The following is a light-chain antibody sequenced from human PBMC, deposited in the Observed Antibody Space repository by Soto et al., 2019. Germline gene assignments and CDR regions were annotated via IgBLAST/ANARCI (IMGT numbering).Light chain of an antibody. CDR2: DVI. V-gene: IGLV2-14*03. CDR3: SSYTSSSTYV. CDR1: SSDVGGYNY. Sequence: QSALTQPASVSGSPGQSITISCTGTSSDVGGYNYVSWYQLHPGKAPKLMIYDVINRPSGVSNRFSGSKSGNTASLTISGLQAEDEAGYYCSSYTSSSTYVFGAGTKLTVL. J-gene: IGLJ1*01.